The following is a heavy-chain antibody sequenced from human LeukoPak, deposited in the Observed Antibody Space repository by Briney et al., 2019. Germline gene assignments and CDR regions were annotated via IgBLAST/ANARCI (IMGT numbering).Heavy chain of an antibody. Sequence: GGSLRLSCAASGFTFSGSVMHWVRQASGKGLEWVSAISGSGGSTYYADSVKGRFTISRDNSKNTLYLQMNSLRAEDTAVYYCAKVVAALDYWGQGTLVTVSS. CDR1: GFTFSGSV. CDR3: AKVVAALDY. CDR2: ISGSGGST. D-gene: IGHD6-6*01. V-gene: IGHV3-23*01. J-gene: IGHJ4*02.